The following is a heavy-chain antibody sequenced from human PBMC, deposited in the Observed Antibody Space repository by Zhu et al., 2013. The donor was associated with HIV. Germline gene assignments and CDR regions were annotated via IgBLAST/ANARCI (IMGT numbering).Heavy chain of an antibody. J-gene: IGHJ4*02. CDR3: ARDNNWGPDY. CDR2: IHPYSGNT. D-gene: IGHD7-27*01. Sequence: HVQLVQSGAEVRKPGASVKVSCKTSGYTFTSHYLHWIRQAPGQGLEWMGWIHPYSGNTNYAQQFQDRLSVTRDTSISTFYMELTSLTSDDTAVYFCARDNNWGPDYWGQGTLITVSS. V-gene: IGHV1-2*02. CDR1: GYTFTSHY.